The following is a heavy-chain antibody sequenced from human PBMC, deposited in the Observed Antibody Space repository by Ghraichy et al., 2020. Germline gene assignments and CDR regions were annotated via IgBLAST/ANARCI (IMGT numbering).Heavy chain of an antibody. CDR1: GFTVSSNY. D-gene: IGHD1-26*01. CDR3: ARVGALYYFDY. CDR2: IYSGGST. V-gene: IGHV3-53*01. J-gene: IGHJ4*02. Sequence: GGSLRLSCAASGFTVSSNYMSWVRQAPGKGLEWVSVIYSGGSTYYADSVKGRFTISRDNSKNTLYLQMNSLRAEDTAVYYCARVGALYYFDYWGQGTLVTVSS.